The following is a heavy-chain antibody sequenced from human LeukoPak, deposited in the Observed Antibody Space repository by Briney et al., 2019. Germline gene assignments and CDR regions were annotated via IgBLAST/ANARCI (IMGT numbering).Heavy chain of an antibody. D-gene: IGHD6-19*01. CDR1: GFTFSDYS. Sequence: GGPLRLSCAASGFTFSDYSMNWVRQAPGMGLEWVSSISSESNHILYADSVKGRFTISRDNAKNSLYLQMNSLRAEDTAVYYCARFETVAAKPFEYWGQGALVTVSS. CDR2: ISSESNHI. J-gene: IGHJ4*02. CDR3: ARFETVAAKPFEY. V-gene: IGHV3-21*01.